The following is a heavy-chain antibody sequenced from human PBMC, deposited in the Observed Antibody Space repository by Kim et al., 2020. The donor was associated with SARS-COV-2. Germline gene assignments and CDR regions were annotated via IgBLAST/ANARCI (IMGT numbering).Heavy chain of an antibody. CDR2: IYPGDSDT. D-gene: IGHD2-2*01. J-gene: IGHJ6*02. CDR1: GYSFTSYW. CDR3: ARDIVVVPAATSNYYYYYGMDV. V-gene: IGHV5-51*01. Sequence: GESLQISCKGSGYSFTSYWIGWVRQMPGKGLEWMGIIYPGDSDTRYSPSFQGQVTISADKSISTAYLQWSSLKASDTAMYYCARDIVVVPAATSNYYYYYGMDVWGQGTTVTVSS.